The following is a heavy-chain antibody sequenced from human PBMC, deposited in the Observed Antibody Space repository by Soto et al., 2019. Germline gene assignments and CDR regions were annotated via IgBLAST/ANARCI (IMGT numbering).Heavy chain of an antibody. CDR3: ARGGSLYWYFDR. D-gene: IGHD1-26*01. J-gene: IGHJ2*01. CDR2: INAGNGNT. Sequence: QVQLVQSGAEVKKPGASVKVSCKASGYTFTNYAMHWVRQAPGQRLEGMGWINAGNGNTKYSQKSQGKVTMSRDTTARTAYKKQMSLRSEGTAVYYCARGGSLYWYFDRWGRGALATVSS. CDR1: GYTFTNYA. V-gene: IGHV1-3*01.